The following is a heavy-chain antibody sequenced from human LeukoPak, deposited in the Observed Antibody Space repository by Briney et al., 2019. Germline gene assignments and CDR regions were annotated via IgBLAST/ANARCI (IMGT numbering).Heavy chain of an antibody. CDR3: AMSFLSAAFDI. CDR2: ISSSSSYI. V-gene: IGHV3-21*01. J-gene: IGHJ3*02. Sequence: GGSLRLSCAASGFTFSSYSMNWVRQAPGKGLEWVSSISSSSSYIYYADSVKGRFTISRGNAKNSLYLQMNSLRAEDTAVYYCAMSFLSAAFDIWGQGTMVTVSS. D-gene: IGHD1-26*01. CDR1: GFTFSSYS.